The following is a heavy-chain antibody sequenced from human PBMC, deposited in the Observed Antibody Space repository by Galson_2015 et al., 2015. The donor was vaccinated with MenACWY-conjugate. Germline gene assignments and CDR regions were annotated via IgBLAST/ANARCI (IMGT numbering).Heavy chain of an antibody. Sequence: SPRLSCAASGFTLMSYNMNWVRQAPGKGLEWISFIGNSGSPIYYADSVKGRFTISRDNAKNSLFLHMNSLRAEDTAVYYCARETYRSGSSIWGQGTLVTVSS. D-gene: IGHD6-19*01. CDR1: GFTLMSYN. J-gene: IGHJ4*02. CDR2: IGNSGSPI. CDR3: ARETYRSGSSI. V-gene: IGHV3-48*04.